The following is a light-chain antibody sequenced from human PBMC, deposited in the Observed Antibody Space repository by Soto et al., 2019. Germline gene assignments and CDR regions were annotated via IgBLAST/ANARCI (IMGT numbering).Light chain of an antibody. Sequence: DIVMTQSPDSLAVSLGERATINCKSSQSILYSSNNKNFLAWYQQKPGQPPKLLIYWASTRESGVPDRFRGSGSGTDFTLTISSLQAEDVAVYYCQQYFDTPYTFGQGTKLEIK. J-gene: IGKJ2*01. CDR2: WAS. CDR1: QSILYSSNNKNF. CDR3: QQYFDTPYT. V-gene: IGKV4-1*01.